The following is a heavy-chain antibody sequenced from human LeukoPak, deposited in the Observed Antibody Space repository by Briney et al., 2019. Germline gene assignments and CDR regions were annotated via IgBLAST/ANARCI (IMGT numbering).Heavy chain of an antibody. CDR2: IYHSGST. CDR1: GYSISSGYY. CDR3: XXEGELLLWFGELYWFDP. J-gene: IGHJ5*02. V-gene: IGHV4-38-2*02. Sequence: SETLSLTCTVSGYSISSGYYWGWIRQPPGKGLEWIGSIYHSGSTYYNPSLKSRVTISVDTSKNQFSLKLSSVTAADTAVYYXXXEGELLLWFGELYWFDPWGQGTLVTVSS. D-gene: IGHD3-10*01.